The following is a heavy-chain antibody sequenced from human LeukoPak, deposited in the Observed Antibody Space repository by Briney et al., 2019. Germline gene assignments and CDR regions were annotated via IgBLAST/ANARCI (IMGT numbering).Heavy chain of an antibody. CDR3: ARERGHDLLSFDI. J-gene: IGHJ3*02. CDR2: INPSGGST. V-gene: IGHV1-46*01. CDR1: GYTFTSYY. D-gene: IGHD3/OR15-3a*01. Sequence: ASVKVSCKASGYTFTSYYMHWVRQAPGQGLEWMGIINPSGGSTSYAQKFQGRVTMTRDTSTSTVYMELSSLRSGDTAVYYCARERGHDLLSFDIWGQGTMVTVSS.